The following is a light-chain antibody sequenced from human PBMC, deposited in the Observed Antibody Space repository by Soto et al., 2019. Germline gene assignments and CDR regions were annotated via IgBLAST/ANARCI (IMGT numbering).Light chain of an antibody. Sequence: QSVLTQPPSVSAAPGQTVTISCSGSRSNIGNNYVSWYQQLPGTAPKLLIYDNNKRPSGIPDRFSGSKSGTSGTLDITGLQTGDEADYYCATWDYSLTGEVFGGGTKLTVL. CDR2: DNN. J-gene: IGLJ2*01. V-gene: IGLV1-51*01. CDR3: ATWDYSLTGEV. CDR1: RSNIGNNY.